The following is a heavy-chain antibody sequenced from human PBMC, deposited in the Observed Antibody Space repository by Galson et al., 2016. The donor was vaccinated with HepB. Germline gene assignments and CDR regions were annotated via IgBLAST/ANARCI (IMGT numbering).Heavy chain of an antibody. V-gene: IGHV3-7*01. CDR3: ARDVGYEALEY. J-gene: IGHJ4*02. CDR2: INRDGSEK. D-gene: IGHD2-2*01. Sequence: SLRLSCAGSGFSLGAYWMVWVRQAPGKRLEWVANINRDGSEKYSLEGRFSISRDNAKNSLYLQMDSLRAEDTAVYYCARDVGYEALEYWGQGTLVTVSS. CDR1: GFSLGAYW.